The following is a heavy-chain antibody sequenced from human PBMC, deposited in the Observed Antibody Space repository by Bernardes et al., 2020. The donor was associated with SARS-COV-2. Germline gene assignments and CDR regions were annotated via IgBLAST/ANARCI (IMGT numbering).Heavy chain of an antibody. CDR3: ARGGRTKVPAH. CDR1: GYTFTSYV. Sequence: AAGKVYCKASGYTFTSYVISWFRQAPGQGLEWMGWISGFNGNTTYAQELQGRVTMTTETSTSTAYMELRSLRSDDTAVYYCARGGRTKVPAHWGQGTLVTVSS. D-gene: IGHD1-26*01. V-gene: IGHV1-18*01. CDR2: ISGFNGNT. J-gene: IGHJ4*02.